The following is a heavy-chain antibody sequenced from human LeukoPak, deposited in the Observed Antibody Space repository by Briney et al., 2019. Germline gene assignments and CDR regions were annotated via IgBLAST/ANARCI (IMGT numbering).Heavy chain of an antibody. Sequence: SETLSLTCTVSGYSISSGYYWSWIRQPPGKGLEWIGYIYYSGSTNYNPSLKSRVTISVETSKNEFSLKLRSVTAADTAVYYCAKDSVAYNGIYDAFDIWGQGTMVTVSS. CDR2: IYYSGST. V-gene: IGHV4-61*01. CDR3: AKDSVAYNGIYDAFDI. CDR1: GYSISSGYY. J-gene: IGHJ3*02. D-gene: IGHD1-26*01.